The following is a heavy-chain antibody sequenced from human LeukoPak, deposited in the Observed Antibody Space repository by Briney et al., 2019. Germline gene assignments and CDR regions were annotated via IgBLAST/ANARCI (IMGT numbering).Heavy chain of an antibody. CDR1: GYTFTGYY. Sequence: ASVKVSCKASGYTFTGYYMHWVRQAPGQGLEWMGWINPNSGGTNYAQKFQGWVTMTRDTSISTAYMELSRLRSDDTAVYYCARDLKSGSYYEFEYWGQGTLVTVS. CDR3: ARDLKSGSYYEFEY. V-gene: IGHV1-2*04. D-gene: IGHD1-26*01. J-gene: IGHJ4*02. CDR2: INPNSGGT.